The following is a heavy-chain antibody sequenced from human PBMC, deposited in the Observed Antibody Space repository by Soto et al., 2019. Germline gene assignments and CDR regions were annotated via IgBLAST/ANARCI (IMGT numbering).Heavy chain of an antibody. CDR2: IRSNGGTT. Sequence: GGSLRLSCASSGFTFSTYDMVWVRQAPGKGLEYVSAIRSNGGTTYYANSVKGRFIISRDNSRNTLYLQMGSLRAEDTAVYYCAKEGYYGSGPDYWGQGTLVTVSS. V-gene: IGHV3-64*01. CDR3: AKEGYYGSGPDY. CDR1: GFTFSTYD. J-gene: IGHJ4*02. D-gene: IGHD3-10*01.